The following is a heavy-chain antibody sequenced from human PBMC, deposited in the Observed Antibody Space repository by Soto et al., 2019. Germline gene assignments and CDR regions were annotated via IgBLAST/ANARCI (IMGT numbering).Heavy chain of an antibody. CDR1: GGSISSSSYY. Sequence: QLQLQESGPGLVKPSETLSLTCTVSGGSISSSSYYWGWIRQPPGKGLEWIGSIYDSGSTYYNTSLKSRVTISVDTSKNQFSLRLSSVTAADTAVYYCARLRIVVVVAATHDAFYIWGQGTMFTVSS. J-gene: IGHJ3*02. CDR3: ARLRIVVVVAATHDAFYI. CDR2: IYDSGST. V-gene: IGHV4-39*01. D-gene: IGHD2-15*01.